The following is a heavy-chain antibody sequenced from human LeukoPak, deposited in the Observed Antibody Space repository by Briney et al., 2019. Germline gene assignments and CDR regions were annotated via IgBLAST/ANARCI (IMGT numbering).Heavy chain of an antibody. V-gene: IGHV4-59*08. CDR3: ARHRYEDYYYYTMDV. CDR2: IYYNGNT. D-gene: IGHD2-15*01. J-gene: IGHJ6*02. CDR1: GGSISSHY. Sequence: PSETLSLTCTVSGGSISSHYWSWIRQPPGKGLEWIGYIYYNGNTKYNPSLKSRVTISVDTSKNQFSLKLSSVTAADTAVYYCARHRYEDYYYYTMDVWGQGTTVTVSS.